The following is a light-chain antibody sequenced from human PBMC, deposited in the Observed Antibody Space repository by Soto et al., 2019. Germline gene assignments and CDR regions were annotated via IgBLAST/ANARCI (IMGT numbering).Light chain of an antibody. J-gene: IGLJ1*01. CDR2: EVS. CDR1: SSDVGAYNY. CDR3: SSYTSTGTRV. Sequence: QSVLTQPASVSGCPGQSSTIAWAGSSSDVGAYNYVAWYQQYPGKAPKLMIYEVSNRPSGVSNRFSGSKSGNTAFLTISGLQAEDEADYYCSSYTSTGTRVFGTGTKVT. V-gene: IGLV2-14*01.